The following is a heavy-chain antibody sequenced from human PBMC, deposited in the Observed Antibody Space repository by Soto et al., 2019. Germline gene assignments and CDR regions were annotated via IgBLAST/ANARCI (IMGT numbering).Heavy chain of an antibody. D-gene: IGHD3-22*01. CDR1: GGSISSSNW. V-gene: IGHV4-4*02. CDR3: ASRGYDSSGYWRYFDY. Sequence: QVQLQESGPGLVKPSGTLSLTCAVSGGSISSSNWWSWVRQPPGKGLEWIGEIYHSGSTNYNPSLKSRVTTSVDKSKNQFSLKLSSVTAADTAVYYCASRGYDSSGYWRYFDYWGQGTLVTVSS. CDR2: IYHSGST. J-gene: IGHJ4*02.